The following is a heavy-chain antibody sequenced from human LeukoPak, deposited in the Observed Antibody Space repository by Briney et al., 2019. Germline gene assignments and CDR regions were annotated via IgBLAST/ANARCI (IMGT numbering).Heavy chain of an antibody. D-gene: IGHD3-22*01. V-gene: IGHV4-30-4*01. Sequence: SETLSLTCTVSGGSISSGDYYWSWIRQPPGKGLERIGYIYYSGSTYYNPSLKSRVTISVDTSKNQFSLKLSSVTAADTAVYYCARGVYYYDSSNAFDIWGQGTMVTVSS. CDR1: GGSISSGDYY. J-gene: IGHJ3*02. CDR3: ARGVYYYDSSNAFDI. CDR2: IYYSGST.